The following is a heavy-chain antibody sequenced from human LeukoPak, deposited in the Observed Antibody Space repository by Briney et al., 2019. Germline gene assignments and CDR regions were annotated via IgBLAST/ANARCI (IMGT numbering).Heavy chain of an antibody. Sequence: PSETLSLTCTVSGGSISSYYWSWIRQPPGKGLEWIGYIYYSGSTNYNPSLKSRVTISVDTSKNQFSLKLSSVTAADTAVYYCARSQYYDFWSGTNDYWGQGTLVTVSS. CDR2: IYYSGST. V-gene: IGHV4-59*01. CDR1: GGSISSYY. J-gene: IGHJ4*02. D-gene: IGHD3-3*01. CDR3: ARSQYYDFWSGTNDY.